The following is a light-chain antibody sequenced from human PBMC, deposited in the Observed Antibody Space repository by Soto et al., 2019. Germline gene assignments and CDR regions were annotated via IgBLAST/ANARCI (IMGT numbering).Light chain of an antibody. CDR2: RDY. Sequence: QSVLTQPPSASGTPGQRVTISCSGSYSNIGSVDVCWYQKLPGTAPKLLIYRDYHRPSGVPDRFSASKSGASASLSISALRSEDEATYYCAAWDDSLGGRVVFGGGTKLTVL. V-gene: IGLV1-47*01. J-gene: IGLJ2*01. CDR3: AAWDDSLGGRVV. CDR1: YSNIGSVD.